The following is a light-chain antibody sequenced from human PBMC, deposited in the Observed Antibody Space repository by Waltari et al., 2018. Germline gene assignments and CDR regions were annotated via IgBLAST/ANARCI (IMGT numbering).Light chain of an antibody. CDR1: QSLLDRSGYHY. CDR3: MQSLQTPLT. V-gene: IGKV2-28*01. CDR2: LTF. Sequence: IVMTQSPSSLSVTPGESASISSRSSQSLLDRSGYHYLDWYLQKPGQSPQLLIHLTFKRAFGVPDRISGSGSGTDFTLRISRVEAEDVGVYYCMQSLQTPLTFGGGT. J-gene: IGKJ4*01.